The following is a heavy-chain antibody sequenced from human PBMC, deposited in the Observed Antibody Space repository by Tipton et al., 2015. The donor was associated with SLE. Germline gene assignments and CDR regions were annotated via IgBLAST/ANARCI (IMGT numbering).Heavy chain of an antibody. Sequence: TLSLTCTVSGASIKSGSYFWTWIRQPAGKGLGWIGRMFSSGDTNYNPPLKSRLTMSEDTAKNQYSLTVNSVTAADTAVYYCARGNVAADGALDVWGQGTMVTVSS. J-gene: IGHJ3*01. D-gene: IGHD6-13*01. CDR3: ARGNVAADGALDV. CDR2: MFSSGDT. V-gene: IGHV4-61*02. CDR1: GASIKSGSYF.